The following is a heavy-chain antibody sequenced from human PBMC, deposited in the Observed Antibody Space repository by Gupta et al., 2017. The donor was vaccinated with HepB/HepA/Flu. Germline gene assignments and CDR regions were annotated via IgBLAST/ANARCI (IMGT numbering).Heavy chain of an antibody. CDR3: ARGAVGDSSGYYYVGFDY. CDR2: IYYSGST. Sequence: QVQLQESGPGLVKPSETLSLTCTVSGGSISSYYWSWIRQPPGKGLGWIGYIYYSGSTNYNPSLKGQVTISVDTSKTQFTLKLSSVTAADTAVYYCARGAVGDSSGYYYVGFDYWGQGTLVTVSS. J-gene: IGHJ4*02. D-gene: IGHD3-22*01. CDR1: GGSISSYY. V-gene: IGHV4-59*01.